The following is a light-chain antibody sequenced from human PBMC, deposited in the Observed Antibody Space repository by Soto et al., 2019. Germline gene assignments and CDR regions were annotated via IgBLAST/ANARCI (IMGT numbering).Light chain of an antibody. CDR1: RSVSSY. CDR3: QQRSNWPREIT. J-gene: IGKJ3*01. V-gene: IGKV3-11*01. Sequence: EIVLTQSPATLSLSPGERATLSCRASRSVSSYLAWYQQKPGQAPRLLIYDASNRATGIPARFSGSGSGTDFTLTISSLEPEDFAVYYCQQRSNWPREITFGPGTKVDIK. CDR2: DAS.